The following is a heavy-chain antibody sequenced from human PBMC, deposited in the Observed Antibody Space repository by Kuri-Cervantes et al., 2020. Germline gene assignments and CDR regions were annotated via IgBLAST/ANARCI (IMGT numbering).Heavy chain of an antibody. D-gene: IGHD4-23*01. CDR2: ISSSSSYI. Sequence: GGSLRLSCAASGFTFSRYSMNWVRQAPGKGLEWVSSISSSSSYIYYADSVKGRFTISRDNAKNSLYLQMNSLRAEDTAVYYCAKEGEVYGGIDYWGQGTLVTVSS. CDR3: AKEGEVYGGIDY. J-gene: IGHJ4*02. V-gene: IGHV3-21*04. CDR1: GFTFSRYS.